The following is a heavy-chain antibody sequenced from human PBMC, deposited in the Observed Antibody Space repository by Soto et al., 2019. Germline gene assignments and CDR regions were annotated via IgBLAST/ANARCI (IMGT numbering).Heavy chain of an antibody. D-gene: IGHD6-13*01. Sequence: SETLSLTCTVSGGSISTYYWSWIRQPPGKGLEWIGYIYYTGSTNSNPSLKSRVTISVDTSKNQFSLKLSSVTAEDTAVYYCARERSAAGTGWFDPWGQGTLVTVSS. J-gene: IGHJ5*02. V-gene: IGHV4-59*01. CDR2: IYYTGST. CDR1: GGSISTYY. CDR3: ARERSAAGTGWFDP.